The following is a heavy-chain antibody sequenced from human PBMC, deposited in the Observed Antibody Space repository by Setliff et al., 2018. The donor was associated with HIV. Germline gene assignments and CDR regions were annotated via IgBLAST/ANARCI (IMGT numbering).Heavy chain of an antibody. CDR2: IYYSGSS. CDR3: ARDQPQDYDSLTGYYTGRYFDY. Sequence: SETLSLTCTVSGGSISSYYWSWIRQPPGKGLEWIGYIYYSGSSKNTPSLKSRVTISVETPKNEFSLKLSSMTAADTAVYYCARDQPQDYDSLTGYYTGRYFDYWGRGTLVTVSS. CDR1: GGSISSYY. J-gene: IGHJ4*02. V-gene: IGHV4-59*01. D-gene: IGHD3-9*01.